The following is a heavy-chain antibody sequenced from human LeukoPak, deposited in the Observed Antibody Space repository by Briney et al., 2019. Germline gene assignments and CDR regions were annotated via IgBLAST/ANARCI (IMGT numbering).Heavy chain of an antibody. J-gene: IGHJ4*02. D-gene: IGHD3-16*01. CDR2: IYYRGTT. CDR3: ARQGGPSLFFDY. V-gene: IGHV4-31*03. CDR1: SGSISSGGYY. Sequence: PSQTLSLTCTLSSGSISSGGYYWSWTRQHPGKGLEWIGYIYYRGTTYYSPSLKSRVTISVDTSKNQFSLKLSSVTAADTAVYYCARQGGPSLFFDYWGQGTLVTVSS.